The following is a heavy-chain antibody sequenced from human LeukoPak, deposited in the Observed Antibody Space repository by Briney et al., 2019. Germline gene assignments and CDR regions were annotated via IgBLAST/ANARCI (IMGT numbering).Heavy chain of an antibody. CDR1: GFTFDDYA. V-gene: IGHV3-9*01. CDR3: AKGKLYYDSSGYLGH. CDR2: ISWNSGSI. Sequence: GGSLRLSCAASGFTFDDYAMHWVRQAPGKGLEWVSGISWNSGSIGYADSVKGRFTISRDNAKNSLYLQMNSLRAEDTALYYCAKGKLYYDSSGYLGHWGQGTLVTVSS. D-gene: IGHD3-22*01. J-gene: IGHJ4*02.